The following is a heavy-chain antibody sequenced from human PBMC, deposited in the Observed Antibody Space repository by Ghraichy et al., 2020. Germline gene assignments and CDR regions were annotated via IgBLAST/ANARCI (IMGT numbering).Heavy chain of an antibody. Sequence: GGSLRLSCAASGFTFSNSAMTWVRQAPGKGLEWVSTIYSSGDNIYYADSVKGRFTISRDNSKNTLYLQMNSLRAEDTAVYYCAKDIPHWYFDLWGRGTLVTVSS. CDR2: IYSSGDNI. CDR3: AKDIPHWYFDL. CDR1: GFTFSNSA. J-gene: IGHJ2*01. V-gene: IGHV3-23*01.